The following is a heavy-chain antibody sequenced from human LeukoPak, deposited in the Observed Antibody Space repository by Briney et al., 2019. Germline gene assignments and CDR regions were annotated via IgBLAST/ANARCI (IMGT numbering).Heavy chain of an antibody. V-gene: IGHV1-8*01. J-gene: IGHJ6*02. CDR2: MNPNSGNT. Sequence: ASVKVSCKASGYTFTSYDINWVRQATGQGLEWMGWMNPNSGNTGYAQKFQGRVTMTRNTSISTAYMELSSLRSEDTAVYYCARASTSFYYYGMDVWGQGTTVTVS. CDR3: ARASTSFYYYGMDV. CDR1: GYTFTSYD. D-gene: IGHD2-2*01.